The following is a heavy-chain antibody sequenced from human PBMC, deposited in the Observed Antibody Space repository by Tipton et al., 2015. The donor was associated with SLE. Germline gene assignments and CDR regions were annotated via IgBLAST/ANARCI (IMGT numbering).Heavy chain of an antibody. Sequence: SLRLSCSASGFTFSSYAMHWVRQAPGKGLEWVSVIYSGGNTYHADSVRRRFTISRDNSKNTLYLQMNSLRAEDTAVYYCARLLEHFDYWGQGTLVTVSS. CDR1: GFTFSSYA. J-gene: IGHJ4*02. CDR3: ARLLEHFDY. CDR2: IYSGGNT. V-gene: IGHV3-66*04.